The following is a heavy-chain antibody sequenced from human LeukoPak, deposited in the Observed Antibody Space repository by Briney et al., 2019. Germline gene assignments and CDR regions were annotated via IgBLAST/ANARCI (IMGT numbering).Heavy chain of an antibody. CDR2: ISSRSGHI. CDR1: GFTFSSYN. V-gene: IGHV3-21*01. D-gene: IGHD3-16*01. J-gene: IGHJ4*02. CDR3: AKDRRATVGGSFDY. Sequence: GGSLRLSCAASGFTFSSYNMNWVRQPPGKGLEWVSSISSRSGHIHYADSVKGRFTISRDNSKNTLYLQMNSLRAEDTAVYYCAKDRRATVGGSFDYWGQGTLVTVSS.